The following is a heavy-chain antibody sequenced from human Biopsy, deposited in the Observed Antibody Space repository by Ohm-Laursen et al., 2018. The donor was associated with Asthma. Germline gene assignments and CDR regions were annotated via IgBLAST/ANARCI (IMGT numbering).Heavy chain of an antibody. CDR3: VRDGTDDAFDI. CDR2: ISKDASTQ. CDR1: GFSFSNFA. J-gene: IGHJ3*02. D-gene: IGHD1-1*01. V-gene: IGHV3-30*01. Sequence: SLRLSCSASGFSFSNFAIHWVRQAPGKGLEWVGVISKDASTQDYADSVKGRFTMARDNTKNTLDLQMNSLREEDTAVYYCVRDGTDDAFDIWGQGTVVSVPS.